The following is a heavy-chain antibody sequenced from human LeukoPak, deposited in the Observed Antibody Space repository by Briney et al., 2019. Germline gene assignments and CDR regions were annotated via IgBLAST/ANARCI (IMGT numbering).Heavy chain of an antibody. CDR3: ATDSRGRYDFWSGYYDAFDI. CDR2: VDPEDGET. CDR1: GYTFTDYY. J-gene: IGHJ3*02. V-gene: IGHV1-69-2*01. D-gene: IGHD3-3*01. Sequence: GASVKVSCKVSGYTFTDYYMHWVQQAPGKGLEWMGLVDPEDGETIYAEKFQGRVTITADTSTDTAYMELSRLRSEGTAVYYCATDSRGRYDFWSGYYDAFDIWGQGTMVTVSS.